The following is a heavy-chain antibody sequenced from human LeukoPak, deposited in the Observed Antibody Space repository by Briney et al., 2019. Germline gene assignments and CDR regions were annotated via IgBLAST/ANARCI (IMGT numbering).Heavy chain of an antibody. CDR2: ISRDSDIR. J-gene: IGHJ4*02. CDR3: ARELNGYGYYFFDY. V-gene: IGHV3-48*04. CDR1: GFIFGRDS. Sequence: GGSLRLSCAASGFIFGRDSMNWVRQAPGRGLEWISYISRDSDIRYYADSVRGRFTISRDNAKNSLYLQMNGLGAEDTAVYYCARELNGYGYYFFDYWGPGTLVTVSS. D-gene: IGHD3-16*01.